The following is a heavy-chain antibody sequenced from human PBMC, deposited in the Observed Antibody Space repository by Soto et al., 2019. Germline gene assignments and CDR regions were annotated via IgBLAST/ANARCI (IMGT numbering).Heavy chain of an antibody. CDR3: ARDKITGLFDY. Sequence: SETLSLTCTVAGGSISSGGYYWSWIRQHPGKGLEWIGYIYYSGSTYYNPSLKSRVTISVDTSKNQFSLKLTSVTAADTAVYYCARDKITGLFDYWGQGTLVTVSS. CDR2: IYYSGST. V-gene: IGHV4-31*03. D-gene: IGHD2-8*02. J-gene: IGHJ4*02. CDR1: GGSISSGGYY.